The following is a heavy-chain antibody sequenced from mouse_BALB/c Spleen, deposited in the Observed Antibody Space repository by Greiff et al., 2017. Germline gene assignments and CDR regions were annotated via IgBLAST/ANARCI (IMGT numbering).Heavy chain of an antibody. J-gene: IGHJ4*01. V-gene: IGHV2-2*02. Sequence: VKVVESGPGLVQPSQSLSITCTVSGFSLTSYGVHWVRQSPGKGLEWLGVIWSGGSTDYNAAFISRLSISKDNSKSQVFFKMNSLQANDTAIYYCARTLYGLYAMDYWGQGTSVTVSS. CDR1: GFSLTSYG. CDR3: ARTLYGLYAMDY. CDR2: IWSGGST. D-gene: IGHD3-1*01.